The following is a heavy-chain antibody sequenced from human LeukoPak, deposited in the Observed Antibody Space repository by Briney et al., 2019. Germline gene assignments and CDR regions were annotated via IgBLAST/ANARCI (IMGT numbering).Heavy chain of an antibody. CDR3: AKDISRNFVVVPAADY. D-gene: IGHD2-2*01. V-gene: IGHV3-43*02. CDR2: ISGDGGST. CDR1: GFTFDDYA. J-gene: IGHJ4*02. Sequence: GGSLRLSCAASGFTFDDYAMHWVRQPPGKSVEWVSLISGDGGSTYYADSVKGRFTVSRDNSKNSLYLQMNSLRTEDTALYYCAKDISRNFVVVPAADYWGQGTLVTVSS.